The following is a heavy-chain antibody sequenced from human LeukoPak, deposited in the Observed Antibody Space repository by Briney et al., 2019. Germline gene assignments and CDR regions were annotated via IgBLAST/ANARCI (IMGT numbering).Heavy chain of an antibody. CDR2: ISGSGGST. J-gene: IGHJ6*04. Sequence: GGSLRLSCAASEFTFIIYAMQGVPHAPGEGREGVSGISGSGGSTYYADSVKGRLTISRDNSKNTLYLQMNRLRAEDTAVYYCAKYLSAKGPPYALDVWGEGTTVTVSS. CDR3: AKYLSAKGPPYALDV. CDR1: EFTFIIYA. V-gene: IGHV3-23*01.